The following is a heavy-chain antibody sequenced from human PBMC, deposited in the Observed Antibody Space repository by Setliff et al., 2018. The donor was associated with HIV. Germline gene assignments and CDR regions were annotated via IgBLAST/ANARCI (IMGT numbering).Heavy chain of an antibody. Sequence: PGESLKISCKGSGYSFTSNWIGRVRQMPGKGLEWMGIIYPGDSDTRYSPSFQGRVTISADKPINTAYLQWSSLQASDTAMYYCARRASKASLDYWGQGTLVTVSS. CDR1: GYSFTSNW. J-gene: IGHJ4*02. CDR3: ARRASKASLDY. V-gene: IGHV5-51*01. CDR2: IYPGDSDT.